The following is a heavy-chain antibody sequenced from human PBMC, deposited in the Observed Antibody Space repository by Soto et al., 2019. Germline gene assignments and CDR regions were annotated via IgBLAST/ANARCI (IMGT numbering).Heavy chain of an antibody. CDR1: GFSLSTTGVG. Sequence: QITLKESGPTLVRPTQTLTLTCTFSGFSLSTTGVGVGWIRQPPGKAMEWLALIYLDDDKRYSPSLKSRLSITKDTAKKEVILTITNMDPVDTARYYCAQRLPHYGLGRERGSWFDPWGQGTLVTVSS. CDR2: IYLDDDK. D-gene: IGHD3-10*01. V-gene: IGHV2-5*02. J-gene: IGHJ5*02. CDR3: AQRLPHYGLGRERGSWFDP.